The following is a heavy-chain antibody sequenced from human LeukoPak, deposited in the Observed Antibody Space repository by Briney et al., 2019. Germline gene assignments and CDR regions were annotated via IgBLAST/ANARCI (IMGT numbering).Heavy chain of an antibody. V-gene: IGHV3-33*01. CDR1: GFTFSSYG. Sequence: GRSLRLSCAASGFTFSSYGMHWVRQAPGKGLEWVAVIWYGGSNKYYADSVKGRFTISRDNSKNTLYLQMNSLRAEDTAVYYCARDAGNYDILTGYYKNNWFDPWGQGTLVTVSS. CDR2: IWYGGSNK. J-gene: IGHJ5*02. CDR3: ARDAGNYDILTGYYKNNWFDP. D-gene: IGHD3-9*01.